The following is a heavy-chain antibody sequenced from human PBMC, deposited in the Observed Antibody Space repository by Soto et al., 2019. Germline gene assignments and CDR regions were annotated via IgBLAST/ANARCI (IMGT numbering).Heavy chain of an antibody. CDR2: ISGSSFSI. V-gene: IGHV3-21*01. D-gene: IGHD3-10*01. CDR1: GFIFNSYS. Sequence: EVQLVESGGGLVKPGGSLRLSCAASGFIFNSYSMNWVRQAPGKGLEWVSSISGSSFSIYYADSVKGRFTISRDNAKNSLYLQMNSLTGEDTAVYYCAFAGSGSYSNVPDAFDIWGQGTMVTVSS. CDR3: AFAGSGSYSNVPDAFDI. J-gene: IGHJ3*02.